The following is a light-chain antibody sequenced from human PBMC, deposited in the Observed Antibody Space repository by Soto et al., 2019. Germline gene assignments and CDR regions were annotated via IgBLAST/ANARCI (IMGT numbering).Light chain of an antibody. CDR3: QQYGSTPRT. V-gene: IGKV3-20*01. CDR1: QSVNNNF. Sequence: EIVLTQSPDTLSLSPGERATLSCRADQSVNNNFFAWFQQKPGQAPRLLIYGVSTRATGIPDRFSGSGSGPDFTLTISRLEPEDFAVYYCQQYGSTPRTFGQGTKVEIK. J-gene: IGKJ1*01. CDR2: GVS.